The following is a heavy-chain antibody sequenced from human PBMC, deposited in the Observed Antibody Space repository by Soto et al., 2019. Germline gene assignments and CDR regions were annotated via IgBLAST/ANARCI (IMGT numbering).Heavy chain of an antibody. D-gene: IGHD2-21*02. CDR3: ARESGDWPLNWFDP. J-gene: IGHJ5*02. CDR1: GFNFSNHW. Sequence: GGSLRLSCAASGFNFSNHWMRWVRQGPAEGLVWASRITSDGKSKAYAESVKGRFAISRDNAKNTLYLQMNGLTAEDTAVYYCARESGDWPLNWFDPWGQGTLVTVSS. V-gene: IGHV3-74*01. CDR2: ITSDGKSK.